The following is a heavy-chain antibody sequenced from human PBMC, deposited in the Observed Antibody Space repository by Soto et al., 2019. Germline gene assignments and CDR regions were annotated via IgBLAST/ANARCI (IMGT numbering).Heavy chain of an antibody. Sequence: SETLSLTCTVSGGSISSGDYYWSWIRQPPGKGLEWIGYIYYSGSTYYNPSLKSRVTISVDTSKNQFSLKLSSVTAADTAVYYCARVTGDDYDTFDYWGQEPWSPSPQ. CDR2: IYYSGST. V-gene: IGHV4-30-4*01. CDR1: GGSISSGDYY. D-gene: IGHD7-27*01. J-gene: IGHJ4*01. CDR3: ARVTGDDYDTFDY.